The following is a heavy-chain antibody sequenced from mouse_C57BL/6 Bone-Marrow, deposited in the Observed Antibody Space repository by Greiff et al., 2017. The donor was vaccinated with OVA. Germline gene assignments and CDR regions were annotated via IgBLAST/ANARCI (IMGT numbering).Heavy chain of an antibody. CDR2: INPYNGGT. CDR3: ARWHYAMDY. J-gene: IGHJ4*01. V-gene: IGHV1-19*01. Sequence: EVQGVESGPVLVKPGASVKMSCKASGYTFTDYYMNWVKQSHGKSLEWIGVINPYNGGTSYNQKFKGKATLTVDKSSSAAYMELNSLTSEDSAVYYCARWHYAMDYWGQGTSVTVSS. CDR1: GYTFTDYY.